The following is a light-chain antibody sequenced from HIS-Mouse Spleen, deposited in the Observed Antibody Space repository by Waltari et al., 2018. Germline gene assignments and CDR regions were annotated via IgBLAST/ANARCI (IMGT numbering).Light chain of an antibody. CDR2: GKN. J-gene: IGLJ2*01. V-gene: IGLV3-19*01. CDR3: NSRDSSGNVV. CDR1: SLSSYY. Sequence: SSELTQDPAVSVALGQTVRITCHGDSLSSYYASWYQQNPGQAPVLVIYGKNNRPSGIPDRFSGSSSGNTASLTITGAQAEDEADYYCNSRDSSGNVVFGGGTKLTVL.